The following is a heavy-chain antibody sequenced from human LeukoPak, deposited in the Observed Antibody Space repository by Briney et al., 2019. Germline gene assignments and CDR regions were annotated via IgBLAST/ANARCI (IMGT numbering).Heavy chain of an antibody. CDR1: GFTFSSYA. Sequence: GSLRLSCAASGFTFSSYAMGWVRQAPGKGLEWVSAISGSGGSTYYADSVKGRFTISRDNSKNTLYLQMNSLRAEDTAVYYCAKDYGSGSYPYYLDYWGQGTLVTVSS. V-gene: IGHV3-23*01. CDR3: AKDYGSGSYPYYLDY. CDR2: ISGSGGST. J-gene: IGHJ4*02. D-gene: IGHD1-26*01.